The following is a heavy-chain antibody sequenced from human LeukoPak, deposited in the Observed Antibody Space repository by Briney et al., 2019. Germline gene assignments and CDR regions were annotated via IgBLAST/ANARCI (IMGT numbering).Heavy chain of an antibody. CDR2: IYYSGST. V-gene: IGHV4-59*12. J-gene: IGHJ5*02. Sequence: SETLSLTCTVSGGSMSPYHWGWIRQPPGKGLEWTGYIYYSGSTNYNPSLNSRVTISVDTSKNQFSLRLSSVTAADTAVYYCARASSIAATNWFDPWGQGTLVTVSS. D-gene: IGHD6-6*01. CDR1: GGSMSPYH. CDR3: ARASSIAATNWFDP.